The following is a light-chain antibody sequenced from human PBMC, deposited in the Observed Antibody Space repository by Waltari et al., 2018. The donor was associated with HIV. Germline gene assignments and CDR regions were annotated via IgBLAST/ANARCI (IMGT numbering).Light chain of an antibody. CDR3: QSYDSGLSGPWV. V-gene: IGLV1-40*01. J-gene: IGLJ3*02. CDR1: SSNIGAGYD. Sequence: QSVLTQPPSVSGAPGQRVTISCTGSSSNIGAGYDVHWSQQLPGPAPKLLIYGNSNRPSGVPDRFSGSKSGTSASLAITGLQAEDEADYYCQSYDSGLSGPWVFGGGTKLTVL. CDR2: GNS.